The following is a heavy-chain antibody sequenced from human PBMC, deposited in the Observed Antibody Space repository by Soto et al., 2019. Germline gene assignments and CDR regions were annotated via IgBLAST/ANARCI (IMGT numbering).Heavy chain of an antibody. J-gene: IGHJ4*02. CDR2: ISSGSGGST. D-gene: IGHD6-19*01. CDR1: GFTFTSYA. V-gene: IGHV3-23*01. Sequence: GSLRLSCAASGFTFTSYAMTWVRHAPGKGLEWVSSISSGSGGSTYYADSVKGRFTISRDNSRNTLYLQMNSLRAEDTAVYYCAKGTPSSGWFSYWGQGTLVTVSS. CDR3: AKGTPSSGWFSY.